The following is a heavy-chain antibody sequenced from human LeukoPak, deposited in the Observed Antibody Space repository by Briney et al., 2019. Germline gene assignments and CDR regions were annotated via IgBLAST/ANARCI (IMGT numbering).Heavy chain of an antibody. CDR2: INPNSGGT. CDR1: GYTFTGYY. D-gene: IGHD3-22*01. V-gene: IGHV1-2*02. CDR3: SRYYYDSSGPFDY. Sequence: GASVKVSCKASGYTFTGYYMHWVRQAPGQGLEWMGWINPNSGGTNYAQKFQGRVTMTRDTSMSTAYMELSRLRSDDTAVYYCSRYYYDSSGPFDYWGQGTLVTVSS. J-gene: IGHJ4*02.